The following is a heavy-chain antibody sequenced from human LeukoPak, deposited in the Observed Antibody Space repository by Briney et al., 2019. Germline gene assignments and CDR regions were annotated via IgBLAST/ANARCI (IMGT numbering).Heavy chain of an antibody. V-gene: IGHV4-34*01. CDR3: ARGPKGVAGYDYYFDY. D-gene: IGHD5-12*01. Sequence: PSETLSLTCAVYRGSFSGYYWSWIRQPPGKGLEWTEEINHSGSTNYNPSLKSRVTISVDTSKNQFSLKLSSVTAADTAVYYCARGPKGVAGYDYYFDYWGQGTLVTVSS. CDR1: RGSFSGYY. J-gene: IGHJ4*02. CDR2: INHSGST.